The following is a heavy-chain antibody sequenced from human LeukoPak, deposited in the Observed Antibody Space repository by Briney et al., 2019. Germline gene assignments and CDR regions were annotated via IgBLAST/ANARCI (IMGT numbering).Heavy chain of an antibody. D-gene: IGHD3/OR15-3a*01. CDR1: GGSISSSSYY. V-gene: IGHV4-39*01. CDR3: ARQTGSGLFILP. CDR2: IYYSGNT. Sequence: SETLSLTCTVSGGSISSSSYYWGWIRQPPGKGLEWIGSIYYSGNTYYNASLKSQVSISIDTSKNQFSLRLTPVTAADTAVYYCARQTGSGLFILPGGQGTLVTVSS. J-gene: IGHJ4*02.